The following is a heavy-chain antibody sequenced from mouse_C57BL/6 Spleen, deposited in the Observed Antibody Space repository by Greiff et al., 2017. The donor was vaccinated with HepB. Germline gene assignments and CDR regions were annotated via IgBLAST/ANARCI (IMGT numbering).Heavy chain of an antibody. Sequence: QVQLQQSGAELVRPGTSVKVSCKASGYAFTNYLIEWVKQRPGQGLEWIGVINPGSGGTNYNEKVKGKATLTADKSSSTAYMQLSSLTSEDSAVYFCAREGYSNPAYWGQGTLVTVSA. CDR1: GYAFTNYL. D-gene: IGHD2-5*01. CDR3: AREGYSNPAY. V-gene: IGHV1-54*01. J-gene: IGHJ3*01. CDR2: INPGSGGT.